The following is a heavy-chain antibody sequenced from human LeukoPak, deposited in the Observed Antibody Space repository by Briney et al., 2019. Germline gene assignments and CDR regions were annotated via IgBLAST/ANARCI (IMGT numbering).Heavy chain of an antibody. CDR3: ARDRDPYYDYFSRSYRPSYFDD. CDR1: GFTFSSYD. V-gene: IGHV3-48*03. J-gene: IGHJ4*02. CDR2: IYGNGYTI. Sequence: GGSLRLSCAASGFTFSSYDVNWVRQAPGKGLEWVSYIYGNGYTIYYADSVKGRFTISINNTKNSLYLQMNSLRAEDSAVYYCARDRDPYYDYFSRSYRPSYFDDWGQGTLVTVSS. D-gene: IGHD3-16*02.